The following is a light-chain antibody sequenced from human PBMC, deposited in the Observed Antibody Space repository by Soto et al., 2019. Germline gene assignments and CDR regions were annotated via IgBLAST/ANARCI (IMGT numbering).Light chain of an antibody. J-gene: IGKJ1*01. CDR3: QQRSNWPVT. CDR1: QSVSSY. V-gene: IGKV3-11*01. CDR2: DAS. Sequence: EIVLTQSPATLSLSPGERATLSCRASQSVSSYLAWYQQKPGQAPRLLIYDASSRATGIPARFGGSGSGTEFTLTINGLEPEDFAVYYCQQRSNWPVTFGQGTRVDIK.